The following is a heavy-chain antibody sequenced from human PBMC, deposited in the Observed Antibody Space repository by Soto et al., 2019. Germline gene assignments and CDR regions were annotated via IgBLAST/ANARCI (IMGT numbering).Heavy chain of an antibody. D-gene: IGHD3-10*01. V-gene: IGHV1-18*01. CDR2: ISAYNGDT. CDR1: GYTFTNYG. J-gene: IGHJ4*02. Sequence: QVHLVQSGAEVKMPGASVRVSCTASGYTFTNYGISWVRQAPGQGLQWVGWISAYNGDTNYAQRFQGRVTLTTDTSTSTAYMELRSLRSDDTAVYYCARDPPKSYGSGKGDYWGQGTPVTVSS. CDR3: ARDPPKSYGSGKGDY.